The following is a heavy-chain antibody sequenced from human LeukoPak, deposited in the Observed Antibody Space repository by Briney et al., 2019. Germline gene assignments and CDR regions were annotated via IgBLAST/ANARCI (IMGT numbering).Heavy chain of an antibody. D-gene: IGHD4-17*01. V-gene: IGHV4-30-2*01. J-gene: IGHJ5*02. CDR3: ARGGDYGDYARFDP. Sequence: PSETLSLTCAVSGGSISSGGYSWSWIRQPPGKGLEWIVYISHSGSTYDNPSLKSRVTISVDRSKNQFSLKLSSVTAADTAMYYCARGGDYGDYARFDPWGQGTLVTVSS. CDR2: ISHSGST. CDR1: GGSISSGGYS.